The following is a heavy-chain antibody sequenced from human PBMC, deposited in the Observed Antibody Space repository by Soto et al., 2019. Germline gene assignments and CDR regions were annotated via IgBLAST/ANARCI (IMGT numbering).Heavy chain of an antibody. CDR1: GNTFTTYG. V-gene: IGHV1-18*01. CDR3: ARGPTDYYDNSGDYFLDY. D-gene: IGHD3-22*01. Sequence: QVQLVQSGVEEKKPGASVKVSCKASGNTFTTYGMSWVRQAPGQGLDWMGWISTYNGNTKYAERLQGRVTMTTDTTTSTAYMELRSLRSDDTAVYYCARGPTDYYDNSGDYFLDYWGQGTLVTVSS. J-gene: IGHJ4*02. CDR2: ISTYNGNT.